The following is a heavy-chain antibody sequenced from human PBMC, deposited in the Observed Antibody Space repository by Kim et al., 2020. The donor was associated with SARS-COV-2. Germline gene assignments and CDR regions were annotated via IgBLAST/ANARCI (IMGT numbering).Heavy chain of an antibody. V-gene: IGHV1-69*04. Sequence: SVKVSCKASGGTFSSYAISWVRQAPGQGLEWMGRIIPILGIANYAQKFQGRVTITADKSTSTAYMELSSLRSEDTAVYYCATDDPVYSGSYFFRPEAEPKDAFDIWGQGTMVTVSS. CDR2: IIPILGIA. D-gene: IGHD1-26*01. J-gene: IGHJ3*02. CDR3: ATDDPVYSGSYFFRPEAEPKDAFDI. CDR1: GGTFSSYA.